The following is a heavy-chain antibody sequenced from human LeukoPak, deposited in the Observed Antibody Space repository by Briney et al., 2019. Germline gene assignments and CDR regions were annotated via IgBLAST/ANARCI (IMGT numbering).Heavy chain of an antibody. J-gene: IGHJ4*02. CDR2: ISSSSSYI. D-gene: IGHD2-15*01. Sequence: GGSLRLSCAASGFTFSSYSMSWVRQAPGKGLEWVSSISSSSSYIYYADSVKGRFTISRDNAKNSLYLQMNSLRAEDTAVYYCASYSSAFDYWGQGTLVTVSS. V-gene: IGHV3-21*01. CDR3: ASYSSAFDY. CDR1: GFTFSSYS.